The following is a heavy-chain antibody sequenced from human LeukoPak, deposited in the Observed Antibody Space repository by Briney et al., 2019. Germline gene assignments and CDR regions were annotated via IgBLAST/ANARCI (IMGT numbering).Heavy chain of an antibody. CDR1: GFTFSSYG. D-gene: IGHD2-8*01. CDR2: DGSNE. CDR3: AKDRCSNGNGCYYYYMDV. Sequence: GGSLRLSCAASGFTFSSYGMHWVRQAPGKGLEWVAYDGSNEQYAHSVKGRFRISRDSSKNILYLQMNSLRAEDTAVYYCAKDRCSNGNGCYYYYMDVWGKGTTVTISS. V-gene: IGHV3-30*02. J-gene: IGHJ6*03.